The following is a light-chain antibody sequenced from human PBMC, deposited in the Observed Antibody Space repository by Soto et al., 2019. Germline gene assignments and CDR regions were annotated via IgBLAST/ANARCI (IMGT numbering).Light chain of an antibody. CDR3: CCYAGSYTPYV. CDR2: DVS. V-gene: IGLV2-11*01. CDR1: SSDVGGYNY. Sequence: QSALTQPRSVSGSPGQSVTISCTGTSSDVGGYNYVSWYQQHPGKAPKFMIYDVSKRPSGVPDRFSGSKSGNTASLTISGLQAEDEAEDYYCCYAGSYTPYVFAAGTKVTVL. J-gene: IGLJ1*01.